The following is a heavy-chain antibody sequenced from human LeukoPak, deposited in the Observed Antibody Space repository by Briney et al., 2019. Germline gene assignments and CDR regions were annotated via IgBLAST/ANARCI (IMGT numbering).Heavy chain of an antibody. V-gene: IGHV1-8*01. CDR3: ARGYSSGWYYNYYMDV. CDR2: MNPNSGNT. D-gene: IGHD6-19*01. J-gene: IGHJ6*03. CDR1: GYTFTSYD. Sequence: GASVKVSCKASGYTFTSYDINWVRQATGQGLEWMGWMNPNSGNTGYAQKFQGRVTMTRNTSISTAYMELSSLRSEDTAVYYCARGYSSGWYYNYYMDVWGKGTTVTISS.